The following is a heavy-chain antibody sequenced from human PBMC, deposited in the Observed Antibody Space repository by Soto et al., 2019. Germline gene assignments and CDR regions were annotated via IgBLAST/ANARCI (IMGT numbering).Heavy chain of an antibody. Sequence: GESLKISCKGSGYTFTSYWIAWVRQMPGKGLECMGIIYGADSDTRYSPSFQGQVTISADKSISTAYLQWDSLKASDTAMYYCAGLGLSRSSSLDYWGQGTLVTVSS. D-gene: IGHD6-6*01. CDR1: GYTFTSYW. CDR3: AGLGLSRSSSLDY. J-gene: IGHJ4*02. V-gene: IGHV5-51*01. CDR2: IYGADSDT.